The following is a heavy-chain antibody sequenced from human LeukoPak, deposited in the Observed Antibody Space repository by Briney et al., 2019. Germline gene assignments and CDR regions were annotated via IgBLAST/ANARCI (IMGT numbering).Heavy chain of an antibody. Sequence: PGRSLRLSCAASGFTFSSYAMHWVRQAPGKGLEWVAVISYDGSNKYYADSVKGRFTISRDNSKNSLYLQMNSLRAEDTAVYYCARVLYGEYFQHWGQGTLVTVSS. CDR1: GFTFSSYA. D-gene: IGHD2-8*01. CDR2: ISYDGSNK. J-gene: IGHJ1*01. V-gene: IGHV3-30-3*01. CDR3: ARVLYGEYFQH.